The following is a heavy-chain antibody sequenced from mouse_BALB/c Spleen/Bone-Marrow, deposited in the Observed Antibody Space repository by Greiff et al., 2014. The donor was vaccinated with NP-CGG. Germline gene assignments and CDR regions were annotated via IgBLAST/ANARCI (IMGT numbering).Heavy chain of an antibody. CDR3: ASVEVHAMDY. CDR2: ISYDGSN. CDR1: GYSITSGYY. J-gene: IGHJ4*01. D-gene: IGHD2-14*01. Sequence: EVKLVESGPGLVKPSQSLSLTCSVTGYSITSGYYWNWIRQSPGNKLEWLGYISYDGSNHYNPSLTNRVSITRDTSKNQFSLRLNSVTTEDTATYYCASVEVHAMDYWGQGTSVTVSS. V-gene: IGHV3-6*02.